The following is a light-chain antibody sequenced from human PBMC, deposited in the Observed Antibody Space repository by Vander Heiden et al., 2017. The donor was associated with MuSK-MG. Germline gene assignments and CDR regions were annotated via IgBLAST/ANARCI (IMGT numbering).Light chain of an antibody. Sequence: EIVLTQSPATLSLSPGERATLSCRASQSVSSYLAWYQQKPGQAPRLLIYDASNRATGIPARFSGSAYGTDFTLTISSLDPEDFAVYYCQHRSNWPPITFGQGTRLEIK. V-gene: IGKV3-11*01. CDR2: DAS. J-gene: IGKJ5*01. CDR3: QHRSNWPPIT. CDR1: QSVSSY.